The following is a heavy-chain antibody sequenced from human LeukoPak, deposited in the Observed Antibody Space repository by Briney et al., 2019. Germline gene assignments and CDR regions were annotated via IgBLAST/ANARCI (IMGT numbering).Heavy chain of an antibody. V-gene: IGHV3-30-3*01. CDR2: ISYDGSNK. D-gene: IGHD6-6*01. Sequence: GGSLRLSCAASGFTYSSYAMHWVRQAPGKGLEWVAVISYDGSNKYYADSVKGRFTISRDNSKNTLNLQMNSLRAEDTAVYYCSIYFEQLGPWGQGTLVTVSS. CDR1: GFTYSSYA. CDR3: SIYFEQLGP. J-gene: IGHJ5*02.